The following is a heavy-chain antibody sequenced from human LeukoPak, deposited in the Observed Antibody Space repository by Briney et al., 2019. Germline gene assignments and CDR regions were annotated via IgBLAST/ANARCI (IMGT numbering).Heavy chain of an antibody. J-gene: IGHJ5*02. D-gene: IGHD1-7*01. V-gene: IGHV4-39*01. CDR3: AKQLATGTTVGRGWFDP. Sequence: SETLSLTCTVSGASITTTNYYWGWIRQPPGKGLEWIGSIYYTGSTYYNPSLKSRVTISVDTSKNHFSLKLSSVTAADSSIYYCAKQLATGTTVGRGWFDPWGQGILVTVSS. CDR1: GASITTTNYY. CDR2: IYYTGST.